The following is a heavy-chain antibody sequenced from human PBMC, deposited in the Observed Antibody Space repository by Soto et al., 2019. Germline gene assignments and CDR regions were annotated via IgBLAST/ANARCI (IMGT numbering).Heavy chain of an antibody. J-gene: IGHJ4*02. Sequence: EVQLVESGGGLVRPGGSLRLSCAASGFTFSSYGMNWVRQAPGKGLEWVSSISSGSSFIYYADSVRGRFTISRDNAKNSLYLQMNSLRAEDTAVYYCARELIGIYYAAAAFDYWGQGTLVTVSS. D-gene: IGHD1-26*01. V-gene: IGHV3-21*02. CDR2: ISSGSSFI. CDR1: GFTFSSYG. CDR3: ARELIGIYYAAAAFDY.